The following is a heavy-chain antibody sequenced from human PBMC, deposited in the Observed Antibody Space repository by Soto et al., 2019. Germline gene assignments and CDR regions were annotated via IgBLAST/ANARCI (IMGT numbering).Heavy chain of an antibody. CDR3: ARDLAKGGGSAGFDY. D-gene: IGHD1-26*01. Sequence: SETLSLTCAVYGGSFSVYYWSWIRQPPGKGLEWIGEINHSGSTNYNPSLKSRVTISVDTSKNQFSLKLSSVTAADTAVYYCARDLAKGGGSAGFDYWGQGTLVTVSS. CDR2: INHSGST. V-gene: IGHV4-34*01. CDR1: GGSFSVYY. J-gene: IGHJ4*02.